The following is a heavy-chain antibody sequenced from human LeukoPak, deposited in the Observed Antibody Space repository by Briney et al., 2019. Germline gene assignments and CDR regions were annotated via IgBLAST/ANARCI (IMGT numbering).Heavy chain of an antibody. Sequence: PGGSLRLSCAASGFTFSSYDMNWVRQAPGKGLEWVAVVWYDGSNKYYADSVKGRFTISRDNSKNTLYLQMNSLRAEDTAVYYCARVIAAAGRPNWYFDLWGRGTLVTVSS. CDR3: ARVIAAAGRPNWYFDL. J-gene: IGHJ2*01. CDR2: VWYDGSNK. CDR1: GFTFSSYD. V-gene: IGHV3-33*08. D-gene: IGHD6-13*01.